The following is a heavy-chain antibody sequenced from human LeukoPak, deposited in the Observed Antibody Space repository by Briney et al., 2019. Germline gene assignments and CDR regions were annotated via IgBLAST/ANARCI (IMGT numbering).Heavy chain of an antibody. CDR2: IIPIFGTA. Sequence: ASVEVSCKASGGTFSSYAISWVRQAPGQGLEWMGGIIPIFGTANYAQKFQGRVTITTDESTSTAYMELSSLRSEDTAVYYCARGVGMATTNFDYWGQGTLVTVSS. J-gene: IGHJ4*02. CDR3: ARGVGMATTNFDY. CDR1: GGTFSSYA. D-gene: IGHD5-24*01. V-gene: IGHV1-69*05.